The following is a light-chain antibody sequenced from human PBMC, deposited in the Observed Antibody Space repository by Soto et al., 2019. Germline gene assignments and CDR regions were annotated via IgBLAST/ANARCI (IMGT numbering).Light chain of an antibody. Sequence: EIVMTQSPATLSVSPGEVSTLSFRASQSVSSKLAWYQQKPGQAPRLLIYGASTRATGIPARFSGSGSGTEFTLIISSLQYEDSAVYYCQQYNSWLWTFGQGTKVDIK. J-gene: IGKJ1*01. V-gene: IGKV3-15*01. CDR3: QQYNSWLWT. CDR2: GAS. CDR1: QSVSSK.